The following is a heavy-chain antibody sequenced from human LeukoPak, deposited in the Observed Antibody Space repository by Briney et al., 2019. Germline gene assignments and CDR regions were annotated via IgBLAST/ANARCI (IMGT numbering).Heavy chain of an antibody. J-gene: IGHJ5*02. V-gene: IGHV3-23*01. Sequence: PGGSLRLSCVASEFTFSSHAMNWVRQAPGKGLEWVSVISDGGDSTCYADSVKGRFTVSRDNSKNSLYLKMSSLRIEDTAVYYCVTGRYSPDPWGQGTLVTVSS. D-gene: IGHD2-15*01. CDR1: EFTFSSHA. CDR3: VTGRYSPDP. CDR2: ISDGGDST.